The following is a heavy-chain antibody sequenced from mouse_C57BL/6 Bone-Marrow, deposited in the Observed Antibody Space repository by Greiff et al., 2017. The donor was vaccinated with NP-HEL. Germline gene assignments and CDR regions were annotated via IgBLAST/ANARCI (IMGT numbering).Heavy chain of an antibody. CDR3: ARGGIYYDYDAMDY. CDR1: GYTFTSYT. D-gene: IGHD2-1*01. J-gene: IGHJ4*01. CDR2: INPSSGYT. Sequence: QVQLQQSGAELARPGASVKMSCKASGYTFTSYTMHWVKQRPGQGLEWIGYINPSSGYTKYNQKFKDKATLTADKSSSTAYMQLSSLTSEDSAVYHCARGGIYYDYDAMDYWGQGTSVTVSS. V-gene: IGHV1-4*01.